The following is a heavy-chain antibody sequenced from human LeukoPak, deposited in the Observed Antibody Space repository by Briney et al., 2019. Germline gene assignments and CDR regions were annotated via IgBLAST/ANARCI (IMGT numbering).Heavy chain of an antibody. CDR3: ARIRIEMATICPFDY. Sequence: GASVKVSCKASGHTFTSYGISWVRQAPGQGLEWMGWISAYNGNTNYAQKLQGRVTMTTDTSTSTAYMELRSLRSDDTAVYYCARIRIEMATICPFDYWGQGTLVTVSS. CDR2: ISAYNGNT. D-gene: IGHD5-24*01. V-gene: IGHV1-18*01. J-gene: IGHJ4*02. CDR1: GHTFTSYG.